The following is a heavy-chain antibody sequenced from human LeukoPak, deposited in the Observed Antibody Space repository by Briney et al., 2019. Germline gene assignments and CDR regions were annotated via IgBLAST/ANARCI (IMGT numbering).Heavy chain of an antibody. V-gene: IGHV3-53*01. Sequence: GGSLRLSCAASGFSVSSNYMSWVRQAPGKGLEWVSLIYSGGSTYYADSVKGRFTISRDKSKNTLNLQMNSLRAEDTAVYYCASRYDSMAVSAFDSWGQGTLVTVSS. CDR3: ASRYDSMAVSAFDS. D-gene: IGHD3-22*01. CDR2: IYSGGST. CDR1: GFSVSSNY. J-gene: IGHJ4*02.